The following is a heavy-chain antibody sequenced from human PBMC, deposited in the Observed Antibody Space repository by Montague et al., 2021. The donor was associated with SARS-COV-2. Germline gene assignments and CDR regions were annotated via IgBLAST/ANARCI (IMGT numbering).Heavy chain of an antibody. J-gene: IGHJ4*02. V-gene: IGHV4-59*08. CDR1: GDSVSRSY. Sequence: SETLSLTCTVSGDSVSRSYWSWIRQTPGKGLEWLAYISYIGSTNHNPSLKSRVTISVGTPKNQFSLKLSAVTAADTGVYYCARHPGDTIFGVVRYPGGFDYWGQGTLVTVSS. D-gene: IGHD3-3*01. CDR2: ISYIGST. CDR3: ARHPGDTIFGVVRYPGGFDY.